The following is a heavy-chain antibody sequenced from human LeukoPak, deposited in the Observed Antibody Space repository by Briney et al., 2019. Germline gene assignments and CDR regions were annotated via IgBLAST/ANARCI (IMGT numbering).Heavy chain of an antibody. D-gene: IGHD3-22*01. V-gene: IGHV4-4*07. J-gene: IGHJ4*02. CDR1: GGSISSYY. CDR3: ARGRQYYDSSGYPYPFDY. CDR2: IYTRGST. Sequence: PSETLSLPCTVSGGSISSYYWSWIRQPAGKGPEWIGRIYTRGSTNYNPSLKSRVTMSVDTSKNQFSLKLSSVTAADTAVYYCARGRQYYDSSGYPYPFDYWGQGTLVTVSS.